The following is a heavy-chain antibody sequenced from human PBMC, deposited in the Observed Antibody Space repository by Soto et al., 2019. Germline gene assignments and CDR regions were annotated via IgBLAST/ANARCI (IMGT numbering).Heavy chain of an antibody. CDR3: TTVFRGYPPYAFDI. J-gene: IGHJ3*02. Sequence: GGSLRLSCAASGFTFSNAWMNWVRQAPGKGLEWVGRIKSKTDGGTTDYAAPVKGRFTISRDDSKNTLYLQMNSLKTEDTAVYYCTTVFRGYPPYAFDIWGQGTMVTVSS. CDR1: GFTFSNAW. V-gene: IGHV3-15*07. D-gene: IGHD3-22*01. CDR2: IKSKTDGGTT.